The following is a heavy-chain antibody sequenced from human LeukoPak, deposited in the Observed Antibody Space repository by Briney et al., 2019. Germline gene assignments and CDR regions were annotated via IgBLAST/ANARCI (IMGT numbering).Heavy chain of an antibody. CDR3: ASLDHSSSSYFDY. CDR2: IYHSGST. D-gene: IGHD6-6*01. CDR1: GGSLSSGGYS. Sequence: SETLSLTCAVSGGSLSSGGYSWSWLRQPPGKGLEWIGYIYHSGSTYYNPSLKSRVTISVDRSKNQFSLKLSSVTAADTAVYYCASLDHSSSSYFDYWGQGTLVTVSS. V-gene: IGHV4-30-2*01. J-gene: IGHJ4*02.